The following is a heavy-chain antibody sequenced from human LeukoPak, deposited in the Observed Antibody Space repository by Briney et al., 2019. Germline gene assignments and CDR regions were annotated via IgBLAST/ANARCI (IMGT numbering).Heavy chain of an antibody. D-gene: IGHD5-18*01. J-gene: IGHJ4*02. CDR2: TNWNGART. Sequence: PGGSLRLSCAASGFTFDDYGMSWVRQAPGKGLEWVSGTNWNGARTGYADSVRGRLIISRDNAKNSLYLQMNSPRAEDTALYYCARGAEVQLWSYYFDYWGQGTLVTVSS. CDR1: GFTFDDYG. V-gene: IGHV3-20*04. CDR3: ARGAEVQLWSYYFDY.